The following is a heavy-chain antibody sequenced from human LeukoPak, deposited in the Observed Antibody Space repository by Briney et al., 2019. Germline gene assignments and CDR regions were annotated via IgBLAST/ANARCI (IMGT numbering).Heavy chain of an antibody. J-gene: IGHJ4*02. CDR3: AGAQLGLQFDY. CDR1: GFTFSSYW. CDR2: INNDGSST. Sequence: GGSLRLSCAASGFTFSSYWMHWVREGPGKGLVWVSRINNDGSSTSYADSVKGRFTISRDNAKNTLYLQMNSLRAEDTAVYFCAGAQLGLQFDYWGQGTLVTVSP. D-gene: IGHD5-24*01. V-gene: IGHV3-74*01.